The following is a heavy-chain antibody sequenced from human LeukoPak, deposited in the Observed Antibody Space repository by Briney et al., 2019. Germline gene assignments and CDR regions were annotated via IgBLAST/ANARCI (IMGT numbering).Heavy chain of an antibody. D-gene: IGHD6-6*01. Sequence: IGSIYPSGSTYYNPSLKSRVTISVDTSKNQFSLKLSSVTAADTAVYYCARHRDYSSSDYWGQGTLVTVSS. J-gene: IGHJ4*02. V-gene: IGHV4-38-2*01. CDR3: ARHRDYSSSDY. CDR2: IYPSGST.